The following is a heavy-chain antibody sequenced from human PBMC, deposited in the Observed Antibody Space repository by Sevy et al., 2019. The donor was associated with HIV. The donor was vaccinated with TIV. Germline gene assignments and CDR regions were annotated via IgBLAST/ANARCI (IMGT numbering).Heavy chain of an antibody. CDR1: GYTFTSYY. V-gene: IGHV1-46*01. CDR2: INPSGGST. D-gene: IGHD2-15*01. CDR3: ARDTGVCSGGSCYSPPRYFDY. Sequence: ASVKVSCKASGYTFTSYYMHWVRQAPGQGLEWMGIINPSGGSTSYAQKFQGRVTMTRDTSTSTVYMELSSLRSEDTAVYYWARDTGVCSGGSCYSPPRYFDYWGQGTLVTVSS. J-gene: IGHJ4*02.